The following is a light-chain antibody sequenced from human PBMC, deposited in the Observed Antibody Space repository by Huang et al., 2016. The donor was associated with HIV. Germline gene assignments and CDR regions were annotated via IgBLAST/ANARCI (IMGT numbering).Light chain of an antibody. CDR1: QTILHDSDSRNY. J-gene: IGKJ3*01. CDR3: QQYYSSPFT. CDR2: WAS. V-gene: IGKV4-1*01. Sequence: DIVMTQSPDSLAVSLGEGATINCKSSQTILHDSDSRNYLAWYQQKPGQPPKLLIHWASIRKSGVPYRFIGSGSGTDFTLTISSLQAEDVAVYYCQQYYSSPFTFGPGTNVDI.